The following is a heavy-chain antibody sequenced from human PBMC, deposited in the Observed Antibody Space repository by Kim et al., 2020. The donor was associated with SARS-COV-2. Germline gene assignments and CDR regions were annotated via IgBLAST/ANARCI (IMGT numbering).Heavy chain of an antibody. CDR2: IYYSGST. CDR1: GGSIISSSYY. D-gene: IGHD2-2*01. V-gene: IGHV4-39*02. CDR3: ARDIRGALRGIVVVPAATFDP. J-gene: IGHJ5*02. Sequence: SETLSLTFTVSGGSIISSSYYWGWIRQPPGKGLEWIGSIYYSGSTYYNPSLKSRVTISVDTSKNQFSLKLSSVTAADTAVYYCARDIRGALRGIVVVPAATFDPWGQGTLVTVSS.